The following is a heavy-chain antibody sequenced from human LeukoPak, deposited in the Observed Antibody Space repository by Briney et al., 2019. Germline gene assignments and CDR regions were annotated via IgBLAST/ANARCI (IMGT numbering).Heavy chain of an antibody. Sequence: SETLSLTCTVSGGSISSGGYYWSWIRQPPGKGLEWIGYIYHSGSTYYNPSLKSRVTISVDRSKNQFSLKLSSVTAADTAVYYCARAGGSYQSQENFDYWGQGTLVTVSS. CDR1: GGSISSGGYY. D-gene: IGHD1-26*01. V-gene: IGHV4-30-2*01. CDR3: ARAGGSYQSQENFDY. J-gene: IGHJ4*02. CDR2: IYHSGST.